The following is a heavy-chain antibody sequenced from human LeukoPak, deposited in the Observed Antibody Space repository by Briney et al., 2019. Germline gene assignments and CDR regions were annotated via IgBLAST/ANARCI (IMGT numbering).Heavy chain of an antibody. CDR1: GFSFSSSW. D-gene: IGHD1-26*01. J-gene: IGHJ4*02. CDR3: ARDREARYFDY. V-gene: IGHV3-33*08. CDR2: IWYDGSNK. Sequence: GGSLRLSCAASGFSFSSSWMHWVRQAPGKGLEWVAVIWYDGSNKYYADSVKGRFTISRDNSKNTLHLQMDSLRAEDTAVYYCARDREARYFDYWGQGTLVTVSS.